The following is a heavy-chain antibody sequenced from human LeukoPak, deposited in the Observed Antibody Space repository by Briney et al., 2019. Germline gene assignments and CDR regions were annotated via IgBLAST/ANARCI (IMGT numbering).Heavy chain of an antibody. CDR1: GGTFSSYA. D-gene: IGHD3-10*01. V-gene: IGHV1-69*13. Sequence: SVKVACKASGGTFSSYAISWVRQAPGQGLEWMGGIIPIFGTANYAQKFQGRVTITADESTSTAYMELSSLRSEDTAVYYCAVWFGELSPFDYWGQGTLVTVSS. J-gene: IGHJ4*02. CDR2: IIPIFGTA. CDR3: AVWFGELSPFDY.